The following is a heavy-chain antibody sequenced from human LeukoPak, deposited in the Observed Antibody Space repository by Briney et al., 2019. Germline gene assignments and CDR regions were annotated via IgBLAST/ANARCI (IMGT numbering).Heavy chain of an antibody. CDR3: ARTTVTPDYYYGMDV. CDR1: GGSISSYY. Sequence: PSETQSLTCTVSGGSISSYYWSWIRQPAGKGLEWIGRIYTSGSTNYNPSLKSRVTMSVDTSKNQFSLKLSSVTAADTAVYYCARTTVTPDYYYGMDVWGQGTTVTVSS. V-gene: IGHV4-4*07. J-gene: IGHJ6*02. D-gene: IGHD4-11*01. CDR2: IYTSGST.